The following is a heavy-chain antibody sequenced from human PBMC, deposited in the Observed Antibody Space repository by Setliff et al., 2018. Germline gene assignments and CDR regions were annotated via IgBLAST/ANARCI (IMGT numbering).Heavy chain of an antibody. CDR3: ARVAYPNGGSCRYFDN. CDR1: GGTFTYYY. V-gene: IGHV4-31*11. Sequence: SETLSLTCAASGGTFTYYYWTWIRQHPVKGLEWIGYISYSGRTSYNPSLYSRITVSLDRSKNQFSLQLTSVTAADTAMYYCARVAYPNGGSCRYFDNWGQGTLVTVSS. D-gene: IGHD2-15*01. J-gene: IGHJ4*02. CDR2: ISYSGRT.